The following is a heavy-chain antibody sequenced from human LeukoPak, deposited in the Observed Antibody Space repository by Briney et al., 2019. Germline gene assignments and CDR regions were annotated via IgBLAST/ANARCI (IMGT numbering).Heavy chain of an antibody. CDR3: VRDRDYAFDF. CDR1: GFTFSSFG. V-gene: IGHV3-33*01. Sequence: GGSLRLSCAASGFTFSSFGMHWVRQAPGKGLEWVAVIWFDGSNEYYADSVKGRFTISRDNAENSLYLQMNSLRDEDTAVYFCVRDRDYAFDFWGQGTMVTVSS. CDR2: IWFDGSNE. J-gene: IGHJ3*01.